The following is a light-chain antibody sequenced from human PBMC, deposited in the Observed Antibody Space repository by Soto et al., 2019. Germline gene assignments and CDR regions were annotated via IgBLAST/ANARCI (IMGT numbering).Light chain of an antibody. J-gene: IGKJ5*01. CDR2: DTS. CDR3: QQRLHWPIT. V-gene: IGKV3-11*01. Sequence: EIVLTQSTATLSLSPGDRVTLSCRASQTVGRYLSWYQHSPGQGPRLLVYDTSNRATGIPARFSGSGSETDFTLTISSLEPEDFAVYYGQQRLHWPITFGQGTRLEIK. CDR1: QTVGRY.